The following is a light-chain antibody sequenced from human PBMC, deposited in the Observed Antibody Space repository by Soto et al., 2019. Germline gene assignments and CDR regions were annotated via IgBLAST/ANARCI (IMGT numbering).Light chain of an antibody. CDR1: RSDVGGYNS. CDR3: SSYTSSMTNV. Sequence: APTQPVPLSGSPGQSSPIFSPRTRSDVGGYNSVSWYQHHPGKAPKLILYDVGDRPSGVSYRFSGSKSGNTASLTISGLQAADEADYFCSSYTSSMTNVFGSGTKVNVL. CDR2: DVG. J-gene: IGLJ1*01. V-gene: IGLV2-14*03.